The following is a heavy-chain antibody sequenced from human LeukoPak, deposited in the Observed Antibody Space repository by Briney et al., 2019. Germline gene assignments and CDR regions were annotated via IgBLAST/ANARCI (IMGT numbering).Heavy chain of an antibody. V-gene: IGHV1-69*04. CDR1: GGTFSSYT. J-gene: IGHJ4*02. CDR3: ARDMGIIAAAAAFDY. D-gene: IGHD6-13*01. Sequence: GASVKVSCKASGGTFSSYTISWVRQAPGQGLEWMGRIIPILGIANYAQKFQGRVTITADKSTNTAYMELSSLRSEDTAVYYCARDMGIIAAAAAFDYWGQGTLVTVSS. CDR2: IIPILGIA.